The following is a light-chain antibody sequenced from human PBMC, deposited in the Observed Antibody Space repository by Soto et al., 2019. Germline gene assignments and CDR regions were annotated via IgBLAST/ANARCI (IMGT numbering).Light chain of an antibody. CDR1: YNLLHINGYNY. CDR3: AQGLTTPFT. V-gene: IGKV2-28*01. J-gene: IGKJ4*01. CDR2: LGS. Sequence: VLTQSPLYLPVTPGEPASISCRSSYNLLHINGYNYLNWYLQRPGQSPQLLIYLGSNRASGVPDRFGGSGSGTDFTLTISRVEAEDVGVYFCAQGLTTPFTFGGGTKVEI.